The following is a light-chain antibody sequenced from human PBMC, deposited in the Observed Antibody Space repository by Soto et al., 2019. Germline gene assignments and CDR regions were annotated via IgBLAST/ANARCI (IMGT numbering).Light chain of an antibody. V-gene: IGKV1-39*01. J-gene: IGKJ1*01. CDR2: EAS. CDR3: QQSYNTPRT. Sequence: DIQMTQSPSSLSASVGDRVTITCRASQGISTYLNWYQQKPGKAPKVLIYEASSLQSGVPSRFSGSGSGTDFTLTITSLQPEDFETYYCQQSYNTPRTFGQGTKVDIK. CDR1: QGISTY.